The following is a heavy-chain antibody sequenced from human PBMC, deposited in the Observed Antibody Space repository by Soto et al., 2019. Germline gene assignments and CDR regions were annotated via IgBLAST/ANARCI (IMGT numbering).Heavy chain of an antibody. CDR3: ARHAPPIAARRRWFDP. CDR1: GYTFTSYD. V-gene: IGHV1-8*01. D-gene: IGHD6-6*01. Sequence: QVQLVQSGAEVKKPGASVKVSCKASGYTFTSYDINWVRQATGQGLEWMGWMNPNSGNTGYAQKFQGRVTMTRNTSISTAYMELSSLRSEDTAVYYCARHAPPIAARRRWFDPWGQGTLVTVSS. CDR2: MNPNSGNT. J-gene: IGHJ5*02.